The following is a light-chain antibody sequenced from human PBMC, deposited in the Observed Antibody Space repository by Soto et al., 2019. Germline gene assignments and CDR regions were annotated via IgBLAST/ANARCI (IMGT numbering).Light chain of an antibody. J-gene: IGLJ1*01. CDR2: DVS. Sequence: QSALTQPRSVSGSPGQSVTISCTGTSSDVGAYICVSWYQQDPGKAPKLMIYDVSKRPSGVPDRFSGSKSGNTASLTISGLQAEDEADYYCVSYTTSASYVFGTGTKLTVL. CDR1: SSDVGAYIC. CDR3: VSYTTSASYV. V-gene: IGLV2-11*01.